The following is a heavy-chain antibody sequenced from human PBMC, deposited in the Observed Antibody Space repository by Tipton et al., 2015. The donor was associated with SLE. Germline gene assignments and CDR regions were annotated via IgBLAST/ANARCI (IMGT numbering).Heavy chain of an antibody. J-gene: IGHJ4*02. CDR1: GFTFRDHY. CDR2: ISDSGNTK. D-gene: IGHD7-27*01. V-gene: IGHV3-11*01. Sequence: SLRLSCEASGFTFRDHYMSWIRQVPGKRLEWAAYISDSGNTKFYADSVKGRFTISRDNAKKSLYLQMDSLRVEDTAFYHCVRCLTGDPSVDHWGQGVLVTVSS. CDR3: VRCLTGDPSVDH.